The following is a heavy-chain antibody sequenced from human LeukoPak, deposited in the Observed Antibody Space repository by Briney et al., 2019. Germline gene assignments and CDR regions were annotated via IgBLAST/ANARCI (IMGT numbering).Heavy chain of an antibody. V-gene: IGHV4-59*01. CDR3: ARGSNYYGMGSFDH. CDR2: IYYSGST. Sequence: PSETLSLTCTVSGGSISTYYWSWIRQPPGKGLEWIGYIYYSGSTNYNPSLKSRVTISVDTSKNQFSLKLSSVTAADTAVYYCARGSNYYGMGSFDHWGRGTLVTVSS. D-gene: IGHD3-10*01. J-gene: IGHJ4*02. CDR1: GGSISTYY.